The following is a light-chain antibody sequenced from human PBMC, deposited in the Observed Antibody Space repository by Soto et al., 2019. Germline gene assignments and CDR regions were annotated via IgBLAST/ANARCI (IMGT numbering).Light chain of an antibody. Sequence: EIXXTQSPGTLSLSPGETATLSCRASQSIANTFLAWYQQKPGQAPRLLISGASSRATGIPDRFSGSGSGTDFTLTISRLEPEDFAVYYCQQYGSSPPKTFGQGTKLEI. CDR3: QQYGSSPPKT. CDR1: QSIANTF. CDR2: GAS. J-gene: IGKJ2*01. V-gene: IGKV3-20*01.